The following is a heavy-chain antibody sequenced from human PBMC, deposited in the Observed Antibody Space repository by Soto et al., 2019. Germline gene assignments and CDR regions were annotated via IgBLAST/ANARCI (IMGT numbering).Heavy chain of an antibody. CDR1: GYTFTRYG. CDR3: ANNSKPHYYYYGLDV. Sequence: DSVKVSCKASGYTFTRYGISWVRQAPGQGLEWMGWISGYNGDTTYAQKFQGRVTMTIDTSTSTAYMELRSLTSDDKAVYYCANNSKPHYYYYGLDVCGQGHRVTVS. V-gene: IGHV1-18*01. J-gene: IGHJ6*02. CDR2: ISGYNGDT.